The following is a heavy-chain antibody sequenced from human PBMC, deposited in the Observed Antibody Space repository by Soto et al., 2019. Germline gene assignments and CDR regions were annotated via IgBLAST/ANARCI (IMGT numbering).Heavy chain of an antibody. CDR3: ARGGPAAMWYYYYYYGMDV. CDR1: GGSISSYY. Sequence: QVQLQESGPGLVKPSETLSLTCTVSGGSISSYYWSWIRQPPGKGLEWIGHIDYSGSTNYHPSIKSRVTISVDTSKNQFYLKLSSVTAADTAVYYCARGGPAAMWYYYYYYGMDVWGQGTTVTVSS. V-gene: IGHV4-59*01. CDR2: IDYSGST. J-gene: IGHJ6*02. D-gene: IGHD2-2*01.